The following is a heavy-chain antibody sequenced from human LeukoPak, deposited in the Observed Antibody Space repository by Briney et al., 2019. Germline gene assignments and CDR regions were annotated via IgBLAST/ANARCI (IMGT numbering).Heavy chain of an antibody. V-gene: IGHV3-23*01. J-gene: IGHJ4*02. D-gene: IGHD4-17*01. Sequence: GGSLRFSCAASGFTFSSYAMSWVRQAPGKGLEWVSAISGSGGSTYYADSVKGRFTISRDNSKNTLYLQMNSLRAEDTAVYYCACSTTVTNPPIDYWGQGTLVTVSS. CDR1: GFTFSSYA. CDR2: ISGSGGST. CDR3: ACSTTVTNPPIDY.